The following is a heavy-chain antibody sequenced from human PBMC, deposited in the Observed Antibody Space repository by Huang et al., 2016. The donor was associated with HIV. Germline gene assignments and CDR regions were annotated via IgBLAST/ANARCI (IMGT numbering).Heavy chain of an antibody. Sequence: QVQLVQSGAEVKKPGSSVKVSCKVSGGTFSSYVIMWVRQAPGQGLEWMGGVTPNCDKTNYAQKFQGRVTIIADESTRTAYMEMSSLRPEDTATYYCATGPRGSGSFNWGQGTLVIVSS. J-gene: IGHJ4*02. V-gene: IGHV1-69*01. CDR2: VTPNCDKT. CDR3: ATGPRGSGSFN. D-gene: IGHD1-26*01. CDR1: GGTFSSYV.